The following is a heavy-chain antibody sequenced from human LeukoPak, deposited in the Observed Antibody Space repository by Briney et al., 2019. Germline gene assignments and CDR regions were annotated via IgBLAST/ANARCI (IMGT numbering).Heavy chain of an antibody. D-gene: IGHD6-19*01. CDR3: AKGGGRAVAGNFDY. J-gene: IGHJ4*02. CDR1: RFTFSSYA. Sequence: PGGSLRLSCAASRFTFSSYAMSWVRKAPGKGLEWVSGVTTNGNNTNYADSVKGRFTISRDNSKNTLYLQMNSLRADDTAVYYCAKGGGRAVAGNFDYWGQGTLVTVSS. CDR2: VTTNGNNT. V-gene: IGHV3-23*01.